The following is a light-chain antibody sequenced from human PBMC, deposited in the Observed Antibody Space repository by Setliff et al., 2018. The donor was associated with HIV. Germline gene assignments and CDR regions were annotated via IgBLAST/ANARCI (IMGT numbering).Light chain of an antibody. V-gene: IGLV2-14*03. CDR2: DVN. CDR3: SSYTTSSILD. CDR1: SRDIGYFNH. Sequence: QSVLAQPASVSGSPGQSITIPCTGSSRDIGYFNHVSWYQQHPNKAPKLIIYDVNRRPSGVSDRFSGSKSGNTASLSISGLQAEDEADYYCSSYTTSSILDFGTGTKVTVL. J-gene: IGLJ1*01.